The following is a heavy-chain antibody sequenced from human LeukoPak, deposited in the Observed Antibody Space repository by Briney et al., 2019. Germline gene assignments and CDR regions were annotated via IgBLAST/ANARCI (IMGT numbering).Heavy chain of an antibody. CDR2: IYYSGST. CDR1: GGSISSYY. CDR3: ARQEKNYDFWSGYIPSSIFDY. Sequence: SETLSLTCTVSGGSISSYYWSWIRQPPGKGLEWIGYIYYSGSTNYNPSLKSRVTISVDTSKNLFSLKLSSVTAADTAVYYCARQEKNYDFWSGYIPSSIFDYWGQGTLVTVSS. D-gene: IGHD3-3*01. J-gene: IGHJ4*02. V-gene: IGHV4-59*01.